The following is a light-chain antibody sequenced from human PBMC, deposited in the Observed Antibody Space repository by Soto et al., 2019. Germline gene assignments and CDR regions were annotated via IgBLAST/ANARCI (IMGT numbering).Light chain of an antibody. Sequence: EVVMTQSPATLSVSPGDRATLSCRASPSVDTNVAWSQQKPGQAPRLLVYGASTRATGIPARFTGFGSGTDFTLTISGLQSDDFAVYYCQQYYNWPPYTFGHGTKLQIK. CDR3: QQYYNWPPYT. CDR1: PSVDTN. V-gene: IGKV3-15*01. CDR2: GAS. J-gene: IGKJ2*01.